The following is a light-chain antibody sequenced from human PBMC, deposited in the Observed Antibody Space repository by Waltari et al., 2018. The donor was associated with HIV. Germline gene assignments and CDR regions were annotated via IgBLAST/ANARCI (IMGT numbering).Light chain of an antibody. V-gene: IGLV2-14*03. CDR1: DSDFGLYNF. Sequence: SAVTQPASVSGLPGQSITISCPGDDSDFGLYNFVSWYQQHPGTPPRLILYDVDSRSSGISDRFCGSMSGHTASLNISGLRAEDEADYYCASFTGDHTLVFGGGTKVTVL. CDR2: DVD. CDR3: ASFTGDHTLV. J-gene: IGLJ3*02.